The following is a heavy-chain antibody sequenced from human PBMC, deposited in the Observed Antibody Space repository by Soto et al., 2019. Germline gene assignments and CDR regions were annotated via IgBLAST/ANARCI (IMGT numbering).Heavy chain of an antibody. D-gene: IGHD4-17*01. CDR1: GYTFTNNY. CDR3: ARCSSTVVLDL. J-gene: IGHJ2*01. CDR2: IKPNSGGI. V-gene: IGHV1-2*02. Sequence: QVHLVQSGAEVKKPGASVKVSCKASGYTFTNNYMHWVRQAPGQGLEWMGWIKPNSGGIKYAQKFQGRVTMTRDTSISTAYMELSSLRSDDTAVYFCARCSSTVVLDLWGRGTLVTVSS.